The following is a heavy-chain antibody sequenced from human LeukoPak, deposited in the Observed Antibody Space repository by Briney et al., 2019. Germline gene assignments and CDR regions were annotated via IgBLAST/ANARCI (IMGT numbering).Heavy chain of an antibody. V-gene: IGHV1-2*02. J-gene: IGHJ2*01. CDR2: INPKSGRT. Sequence: ASVKVSCKASGYSFIDYYIHWVRQAPGRGLEWMGWINPKSGRTNYAQKFEGRVTMTRDTSVSTLYMDLTRLTSNDTAVYYCARDKYPSGWTVWYFDLWGRGTPVTVSS. D-gene: IGHD6-19*01. CDR3: ARDKYPSGWTVWYFDL. CDR1: GYSFIDYY.